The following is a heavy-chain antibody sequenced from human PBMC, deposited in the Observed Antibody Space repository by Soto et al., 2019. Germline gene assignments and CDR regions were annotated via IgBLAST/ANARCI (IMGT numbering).Heavy chain of an antibody. CDR1: GGSISGCY. CDR3: ARSVAVPGAHIDY. J-gene: IGHJ4*02. D-gene: IGHD6-19*01. V-gene: IGHV4-59*01. Sequence: SEPLSLTCSVSGGSISGCYWSWVRQSPGKGLEWLGYVYYTGSTNYSPSLRSRVSISVDTSKNEFSLRLSSVTAADTAVYFCARSVAVPGAHIDYWGQGAQVTVS. CDR2: VYYTGST.